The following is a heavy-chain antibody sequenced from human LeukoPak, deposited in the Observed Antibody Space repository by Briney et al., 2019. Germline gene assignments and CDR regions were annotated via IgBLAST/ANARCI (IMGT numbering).Heavy chain of an antibody. J-gene: IGHJ5*02. D-gene: IGHD6-13*01. Sequence: ASVKVSCKASGYTFTSYGISWVRQAPGQGLEWMGWISAYNGNTNYVQKLQGRVTMTTDTSTSTAYMELRSLRSDDTAVYYCARGSYSSSWYESNWFDPWGQGTLVTVSS. V-gene: IGHV1-18*01. CDR3: ARGSYSSSWYESNWFDP. CDR1: GYTFTSYG. CDR2: ISAYNGNT.